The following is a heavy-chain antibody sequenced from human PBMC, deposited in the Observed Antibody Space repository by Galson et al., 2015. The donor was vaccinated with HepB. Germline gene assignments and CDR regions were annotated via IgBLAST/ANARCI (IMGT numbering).Heavy chain of an antibody. CDR1: GFTFDDYA. CDR2: ISWNSGSI. CDR3: AKDMTVAGPDSFDY. J-gene: IGHJ4*02. Sequence: SLRLSCAASGFTFDDYAMHWVRQAPGKGLEWVSGISWNSGSIGYADSVKGRFTISRDNAKNSLYLQMNSLRAEDTALYYCAKDMTVAGPDSFDYWGQGTLVTVSS. V-gene: IGHV3-9*01. D-gene: IGHD6-19*01.